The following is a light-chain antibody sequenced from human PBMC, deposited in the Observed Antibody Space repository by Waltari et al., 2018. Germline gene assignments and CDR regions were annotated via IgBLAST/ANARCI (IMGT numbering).Light chain of an antibody. V-gene: IGKV1-9*01. CDR2: TAS. Sequence: DIQLTQSPSFLSASVGDRVSIPCRASQGVSSYLAWYQQKPGKAPNLLIYTASTLQSGVPSRFSGSGSGTEFTLIISSLQPEDFATYYCQQVNAYPFTFGPGTKVDIK. J-gene: IGKJ3*01. CDR3: QQVNAYPFT. CDR1: QGVSSY.